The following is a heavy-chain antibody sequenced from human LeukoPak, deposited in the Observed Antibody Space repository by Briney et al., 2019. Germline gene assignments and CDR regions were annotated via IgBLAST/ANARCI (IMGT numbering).Heavy chain of an antibody. CDR2: ISGSGGST. CDR3: AKETGTISLYYFDY. CDR1: GFTFATYA. D-gene: IGHD3-3*01. V-gene: IGHV3-23*01. J-gene: IGHJ4*02. Sequence: PGGSLRLSCAASGFTFATYAMSWVRQAPGKGLEWVSAISGSGGSTYYADSVKGRFTISRDNSKNTPYLQMNSLRAEDTAVYYCAKETGTISLYYFDYWGQGTLVTVSS.